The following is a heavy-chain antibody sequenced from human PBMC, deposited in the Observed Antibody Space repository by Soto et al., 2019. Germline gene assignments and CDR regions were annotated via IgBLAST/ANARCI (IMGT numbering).Heavy chain of an antibody. V-gene: IGHV1-24*01. CDR3: ATSDGVYSSSSSAFDY. CDR2: FDPEDGET. Sequence: ASVKVSCKXSGYTLTELSMHWVRQAPGKGLEWMGGFDPEDGETIYAQKFQGRVTMTEDTSTDTAYMELSSLRSEDTAVYYCATSDGVYSSSSSAFDYWGQGTLVTVSS. D-gene: IGHD6-6*01. J-gene: IGHJ4*02. CDR1: GYTLTELS.